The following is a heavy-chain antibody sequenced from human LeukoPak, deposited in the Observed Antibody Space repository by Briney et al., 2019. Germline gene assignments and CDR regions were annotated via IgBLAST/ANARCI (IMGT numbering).Heavy chain of an antibody. Sequence: PGGSLRLSCAASGLTFSNYAMTWVRQAPGKGLEWVSAISGSGDNTYYANSVKGRFTISRDNSKNTLYLQMNSLRAEDRAIYYCAKGPLIEVAGTTWDYWGQGTLVTVSS. CDR3: AKGPLIEVAGTTWDY. V-gene: IGHV3-23*01. J-gene: IGHJ4*02. CDR1: GLTFSNYA. D-gene: IGHD6-19*01. CDR2: ISGSGDNT.